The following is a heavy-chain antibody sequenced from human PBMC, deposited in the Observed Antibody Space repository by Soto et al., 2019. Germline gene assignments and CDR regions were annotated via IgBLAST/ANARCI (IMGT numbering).Heavy chain of an antibody. J-gene: IGHJ4*02. V-gene: IGHV3-21*06. CDR3: ARESEDLTSNFDY. Sequence: GGSLRLSCAASGFTFTRYSMNWVRQAPGKGLEWVSSISSTTNYIYYGDSMKGRFTISRDNARNSLYLEMNSLRAEDTAVYYCARESEDLTSNFDYWGQGTLVTVS. CDR2: ISSTTNYI. CDR1: GFTFTRYS.